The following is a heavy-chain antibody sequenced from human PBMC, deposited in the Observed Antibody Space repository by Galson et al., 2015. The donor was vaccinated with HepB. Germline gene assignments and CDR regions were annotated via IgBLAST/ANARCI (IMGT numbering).Heavy chain of an antibody. CDR2: FNSDGTSI. CDR3: ARTRSSSYYMDV. J-gene: IGHJ6*03. D-gene: IGHD3-10*01. V-gene: IGHV3-74*01. Sequence: LRLSCAAPGVTDRSHWRLWAGQAPRKGLVWVRGFNSDGTSITYADSVKGRFTISRDNARNTLFLQMNTLRAEDTAVYYCARTRSSSYYMDVWGKGTTVTVAS. CDR1: GVTDRSHW.